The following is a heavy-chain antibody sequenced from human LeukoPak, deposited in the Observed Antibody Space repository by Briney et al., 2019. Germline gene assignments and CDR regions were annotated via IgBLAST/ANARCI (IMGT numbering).Heavy chain of an antibody. CDR1: GFTFSSYG. D-gene: IGHD3-3*01. CDR2: ISYDGSNK. CDR3: AKVEGPPDY. V-gene: IGHV3-30*18. J-gene: IGHJ4*02. Sequence: GGSLRLSCAASGFTFSSYGMHWIRQAPGKGLERVAVISYDGSNKYYADSVKGRFTISRDNSKNTLYLQMNSLRAEDTAVYYCAKVEGPPDYWGQGTLVTVSS.